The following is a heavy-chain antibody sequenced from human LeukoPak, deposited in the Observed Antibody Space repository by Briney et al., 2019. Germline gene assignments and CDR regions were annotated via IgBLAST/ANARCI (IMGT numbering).Heavy chain of an antibody. CDR1: GGSISSYY. CDR2: IYYSGST. V-gene: IGHV4-59*01. J-gene: IGHJ6*03. Sequence: SETLSLTCTVSGGSISSYYWSWMRQPPGKGLEWIGYIYYSGSTNYNPSLKSRVTISVDTSKNQFSLKLSSVTAADTAVYYCARGVIYYYYMDVWGKGTTVTISS. CDR3: ARGVIYYYYMDV. D-gene: IGHD2/OR15-2a*01.